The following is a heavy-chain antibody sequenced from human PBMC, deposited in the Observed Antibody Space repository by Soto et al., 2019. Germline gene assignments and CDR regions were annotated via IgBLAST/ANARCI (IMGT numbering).Heavy chain of an antibody. CDR1: GGSISSGGYY. V-gene: IGHV4-31*03. CDR3: AFSSEPAAIFSFDP. CDR2: IYYSGST. D-gene: IGHD2-2*01. Sequence: PSETLSLTCTVSGGSISSGGYYWSWIRQHPGKGLEWIGYIYYSGSTYYNPSLKSRVTISVDTSKNQFSLKLSSVTAADTAVYYCAFSSEPAAIFSFDPWGQGTLVTVFS. J-gene: IGHJ5*02.